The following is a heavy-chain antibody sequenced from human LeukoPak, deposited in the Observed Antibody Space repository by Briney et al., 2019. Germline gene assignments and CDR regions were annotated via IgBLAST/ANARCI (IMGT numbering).Heavy chain of an antibody. J-gene: IGHJ6*02. CDR3: ARGLVGYYAMDV. Sequence: PGGSLRLSCAASEFTFRSYEMNWVRQAPGKGLEWISYISNSDTTIDYADSVKGRFTISRDNAKNSLYLQMNSLRVEGTAVYYCARGLVGYYAMDVWGQGTTVTVSS. CDR2: ISNSDTTI. CDR1: EFTFRSYE. D-gene: IGHD3-10*01. V-gene: IGHV3-48*03.